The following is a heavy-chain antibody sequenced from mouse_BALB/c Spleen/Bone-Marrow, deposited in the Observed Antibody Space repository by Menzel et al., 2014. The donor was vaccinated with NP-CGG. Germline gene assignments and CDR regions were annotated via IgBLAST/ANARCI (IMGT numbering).Heavy chain of an antibody. CDR2: INPSNGRT. V-gene: IGHV1S81*02. Sequence: QVQLQQPGAELVKPGASVKLSCKASGYTFTSYWMHWVKQRPGQGLEWIGEINPSNGRTNYNEKFKSKATLTVDKSSSTAYMQLSSLTSEDSAVYYCARNYRYYFDYWGQGTTLTVSS. CDR1: GYTFTSYW. CDR3: ARNYRYYFDY. J-gene: IGHJ2*01. D-gene: IGHD2-14*01.